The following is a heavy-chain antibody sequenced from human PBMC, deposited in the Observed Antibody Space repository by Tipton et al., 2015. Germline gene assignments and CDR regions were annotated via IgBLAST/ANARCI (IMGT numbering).Heavy chain of an antibody. V-gene: IGHV3-21*01. D-gene: IGHD5-18*01. CDR1: GFTFSSYT. J-gene: IGHJ4*02. CDR3: ARGVWGTALVDY. Sequence: GSLRLSCAASGFTFSSYTMKWVRQAPGKGLEWVSSISSTSTYIYYADSVKGRFTISRDNAKNSLYLYMNSLRAEDTAVYYCARGVWGTALVDYWGQGTLVTVSS. CDR2: ISSTSTYI.